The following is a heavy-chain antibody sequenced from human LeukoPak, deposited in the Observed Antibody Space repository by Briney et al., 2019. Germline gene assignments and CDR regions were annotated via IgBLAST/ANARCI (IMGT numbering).Heavy chain of an antibody. CDR1: GFTFSSYA. D-gene: IGHD3-22*01. Sequence: GGSLRLSCAASGFTFSSYAMHWVRQAPGKGLEWVAVISYDGSNKYYADSVKGRFTISRDNSKNMLYLQMNSLRAEDTAVYYSASWGYYDSSGSSNNYFDYWGQGTLVTVSS. CDR3: ASWGYYDSSGSSNNYFDY. CDR2: ISYDGSNK. V-gene: IGHV3-30-3*01. J-gene: IGHJ4*02.